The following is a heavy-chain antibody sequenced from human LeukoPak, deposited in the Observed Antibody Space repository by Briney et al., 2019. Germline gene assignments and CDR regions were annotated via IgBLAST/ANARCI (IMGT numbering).Heavy chain of an antibody. CDR3: ARERETDGFDY. J-gene: IGHJ4*02. CDR2: ISYDGSNK. D-gene: IGHD1-26*01. CDR1: GFTFSSYA. V-gene: IGHV3-30*04. Sequence: GGSLRLSCAASGFTFSSYAMHWVRQAPGKGLEWVAVISYDGSNKYYADSVKGRFTISRDNSKNTLYLQMNSLRAEDTAVYYCARERETDGFDYWGQGTLVTVSS.